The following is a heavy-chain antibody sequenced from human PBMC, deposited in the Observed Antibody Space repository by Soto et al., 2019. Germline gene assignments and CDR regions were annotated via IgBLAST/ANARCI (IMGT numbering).Heavy chain of an antibody. D-gene: IGHD1-1*01. Sequence: QVQLQESGPGLVKPSQTLSLTCTVSGGSISSGDYYWSWIRQPPGKGLEWIWYIYYSGSTYYNPSPKSPVNITGNPSQNQVPPKPSLGACAEPGGFYLAPYNSGRAFCIWGPGTMVHVSS. J-gene: IGHJ3*02. CDR3: APYNSGRAFCI. CDR1: GGSISSGDYY. V-gene: IGHV4-30-4*01. CDR2: IYYSGST.